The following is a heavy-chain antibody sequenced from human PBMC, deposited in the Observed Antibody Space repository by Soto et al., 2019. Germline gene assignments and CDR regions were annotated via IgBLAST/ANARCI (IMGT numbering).Heavy chain of an antibody. CDR3: ARDRLMATAGTARHYFGLDV. J-gene: IGHJ6*02. Sequence: GASVKVSCKASGGTFSSYAISWVRQAPEQGLEWMGGIIPIFGTANYAQKFQGRVTITADESTSTAYMELSSLRSEDTAVYYCARDRLMATAGTARHYFGLDVWGQGTTVTVSS. D-gene: IGHD5-18*01. CDR2: IIPIFGTA. V-gene: IGHV1-69*13. CDR1: GGTFSSYA.